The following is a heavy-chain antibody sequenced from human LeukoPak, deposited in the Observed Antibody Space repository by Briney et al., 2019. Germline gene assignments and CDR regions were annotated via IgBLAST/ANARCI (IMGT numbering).Heavy chain of an antibody. D-gene: IGHD5-12*01. V-gene: IGHV4-34*01. CDR2: INHSGST. Sequence: SETLSLTCAVYGGSFSGYYWSWIRQPPGKGLEWIGEINHSGSTNYNPSLKSRVTISVDTSKNQFSLKLSSVTAADTAVYYCARGSRRGSSGYDYRSYYFDYWGQGTLVTVSS. CDR3: ARGSRRGSSGYDYRSYYFDY. CDR1: GGSFSGYY. J-gene: IGHJ4*02.